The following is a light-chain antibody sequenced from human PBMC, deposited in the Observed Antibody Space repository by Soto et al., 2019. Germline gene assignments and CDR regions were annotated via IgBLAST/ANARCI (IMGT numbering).Light chain of an antibody. CDR1: LSVASNY. Sequence: EIVLTQSPGTLPLSPGERATLSCRASLSVASNYVAWYQQKPGQAPRLLIYAASGRATGIPDRFSGSGSGTDFTLTISRLEPEDFAVYYCQQYGSAPWTFGQGTNLEIK. V-gene: IGKV3-20*01. CDR2: AAS. J-gene: IGKJ1*01. CDR3: QQYGSAPWT.